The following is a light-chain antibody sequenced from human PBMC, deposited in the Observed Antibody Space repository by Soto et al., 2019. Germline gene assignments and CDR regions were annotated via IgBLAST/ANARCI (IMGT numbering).Light chain of an antibody. CDR2: DDN. V-gene: IGLV1-51*01. J-gene: IGLJ2*01. Sequence: QSVLTQPPSVSAAPGQKVTISCSGSSSNIGNNYVSWYQQVPGTAPKLLIFDDNRRPPGIPDRFSGSKSGTSATLGITGLQTGDEADYYCGAWDSSLRVVIFGGGTQLTVL. CDR1: SSNIGNNY. CDR3: GAWDSSLRVVI.